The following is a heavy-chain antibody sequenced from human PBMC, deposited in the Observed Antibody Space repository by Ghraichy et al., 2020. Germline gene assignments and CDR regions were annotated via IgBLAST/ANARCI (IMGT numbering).Heavy chain of an antibody. CDR1: GGSVSSGSYY. V-gene: IGHV4-61*01. J-gene: IGHJ6*02. CDR2: IYYSGST. CDR3: ARARIIPYGMDV. Sequence: SETLSLTCTVSGGSVSSGSYYWSWIRQPPGKGLEWIGYIYYSGSTNYNPSLKSRVTISVDTSKNQFSLKLSSVTAADTAVYYCARARIIPYGMDVWGQGTTVTVSS. D-gene: IGHD3-10*01.